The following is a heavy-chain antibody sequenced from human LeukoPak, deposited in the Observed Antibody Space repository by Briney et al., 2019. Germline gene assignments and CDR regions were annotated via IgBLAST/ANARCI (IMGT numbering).Heavy chain of an antibody. CDR3: ARDPSVNVGI. D-gene: IGHD1-1*01. V-gene: IGHV1-46*01. J-gene: IGHJ4*02. CDR2: INPSGGST. CDR1: GYTFTSYY. Sequence: ASVKVSCKASGYTFTSYYMHWVRQAPGQGLEWMGIINPSGGSTSYAQKFQGRVTMTRDTSTSKVYMELSSMRSEDTAVYYCARDPSVNVGIWGQGTLLTVSS.